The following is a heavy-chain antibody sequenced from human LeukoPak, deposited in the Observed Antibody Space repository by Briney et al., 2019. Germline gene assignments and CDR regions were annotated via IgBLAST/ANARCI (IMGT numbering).Heavy chain of an antibody. CDR3: ARAFSGY. V-gene: IGHV3-30*04. Sequence: GGSLRLSCAASGFTFSSYAMHWVRQAPGKGLEWVAVISYDGSNKYYADSVKGRFTISRDNSKNTLYLQMNSLRAEDTAVYYCARAFSGYWGQGTLVTVSP. CDR2: ISYDGSNK. D-gene: IGHD2/OR15-2a*01. CDR1: GFTFSSYA. J-gene: IGHJ4*02.